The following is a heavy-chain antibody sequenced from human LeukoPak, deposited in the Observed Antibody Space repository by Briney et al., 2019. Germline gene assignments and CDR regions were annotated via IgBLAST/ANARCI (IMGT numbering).Heavy chain of an antibody. D-gene: IGHD3-10*01. J-gene: IGHJ4*02. Sequence: ASVKVSCKVSGYTLTELSMHWVRQAPGKGLGWMGGFDPEDGETIYAQKFQGRVTMTEDTSTDTAYMELSSLRSEDTAVYYCASSGSVNYYGSGSYYNLDYWGQGTLVTVSS. V-gene: IGHV1-24*01. CDR3: ASSGSVNYYGSGSYYNLDY. CDR1: GYTLTELS. CDR2: FDPEDGET.